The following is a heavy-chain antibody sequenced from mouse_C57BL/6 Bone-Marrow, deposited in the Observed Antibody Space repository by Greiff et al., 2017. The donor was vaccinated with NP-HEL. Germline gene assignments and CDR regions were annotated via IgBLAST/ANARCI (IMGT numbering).Heavy chain of an antibody. V-gene: IGHV1-18*01. CDR2: INPNNGGT. CDR1: GYTFTDYN. J-gene: IGHJ4*01. CDR3: ARFGGLRRKSIYYYAMDY. D-gene: IGHD2-4*01. Sequence: EVQLQQSGPELVKPGASVKIPCKASGYTFTDYNMDWVKQSHGKSLEWIGDINPNNGGTIYNQKFKGKATLTVDKSSSTAYMELRSLTSEDTAVYYCARFGGLRRKSIYYYAMDYWGQGTSVTVSS.